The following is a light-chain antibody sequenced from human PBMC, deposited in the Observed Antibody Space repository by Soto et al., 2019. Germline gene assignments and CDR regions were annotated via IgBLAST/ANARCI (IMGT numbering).Light chain of an antibody. CDR2: GAS. CDR1: QGISSY. J-gene: IGKJ1*01. CDR3: QQYNNWPPWT. Sequence: IQLTQSPSSLSASVGDRVTITCLASQGISSYLAWYQQKPGKAPKLPIYGASTRATGIPARFSGSGSGTEFTLTISSLQSEDFAVYYCQQYNNWPPWTFGQGTKVDIK. V-gene: IGKV1-9*01.